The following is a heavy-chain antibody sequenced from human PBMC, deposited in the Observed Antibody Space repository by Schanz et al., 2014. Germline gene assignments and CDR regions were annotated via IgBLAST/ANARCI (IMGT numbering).Heavy chain of an antibody. Sequence: EVQLVESGGGLVQPGGSLRLSCSASGFTFSTHAMSWVRQAPGKGLEWVSSISGDHRNTFYADSVKGRFTISRDNSKNLLYLQMNSLRAEDTAVYFCAKIERNEDWGQGTLXTVSS. V-gene: IGHV3-23*04. CDR3: AKIERNED. J-gene: IGHJ4*02. D-gene: IGHD1-1*01. CDR2: ISGDHRNT. CDR1: GFTFSTHA.